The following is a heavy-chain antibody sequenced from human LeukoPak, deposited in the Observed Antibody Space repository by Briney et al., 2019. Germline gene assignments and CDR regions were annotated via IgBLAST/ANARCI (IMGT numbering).Heavy chain of an antibody. CDR1: GFTFSSYE. V-gene: IGHV3-48*03. D-gene: IGHD5-12*01. Sequence: GGSLRLSCAASGFTFSSYEMNWVRQAPGKGLEWVSYISSSGSTIYYADSVKGRFTISRDNAKNSLYLQMNSLGAEDTAVYYCARPYSGYETDYWGQGTLVTVSS. J-gene: IGHJ4*02. CDR3: ARPYSGYETDY. CDR2: ISSSGSTI.